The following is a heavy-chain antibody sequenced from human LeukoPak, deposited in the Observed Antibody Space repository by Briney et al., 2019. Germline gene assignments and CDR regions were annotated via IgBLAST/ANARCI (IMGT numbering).Heavy chain of an antibody. J-gene: IGHJ4*02. CDR2: INPSGGST. Sequence: ASVKVSCKASRYTFTSYYMHWVRQAPGQGLEWMGIINPSGGSTSYAQKFQGRVTMTRDTSTSTVYMELSSLRSEDTAVYYCAKDKRRDTAMIYWGQGTLVTVSS. CDR1: RYTFTSYY. CDR3: AKDKRRDTAMIY. V-gene: IGHV1-46*01. D-gene: IGHD5-18*01.